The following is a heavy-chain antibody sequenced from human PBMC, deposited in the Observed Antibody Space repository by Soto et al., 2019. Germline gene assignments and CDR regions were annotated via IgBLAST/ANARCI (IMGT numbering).Heavy chain of an antibody. V-gene: IGHV4-59*08. CDR3: ARGPYYDLIWNYYYMDV. CDR2: MYYSGST. D-gene: IGHD3-16*01. CDR1: GGSISGHY. J-gene: IGHJ6*03. Sequence: QVQLQESGLGLVKPSETLSLSCSVSGGSISGHYWSWVRQTPGKGLEWIGYMYYSGSTNYNPSLKSRVTISMDTSKNHFSLRLTSVTAADTAVYYCARGPYYDLIWNYYYMDVWGKGTTVTVSS.